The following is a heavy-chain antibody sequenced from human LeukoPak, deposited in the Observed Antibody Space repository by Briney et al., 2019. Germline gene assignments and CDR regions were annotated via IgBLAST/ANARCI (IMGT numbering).Heavy chain of an antibody. V-gene: IGHV3-74*01. CDR2: INSDGSST. J-gene: IGHJ5*02. CDR3: ARDPEYHGGLYNWFDP. CDR1: GFTFSSYW. Sequence: PGGSLRLSCAASGFTFSSYWMHWVRQAPGKGLVWVLRINSDGSSTSYADSVKGRFTISRDNAKNTLYLQMNSLRAEDTAVYYCARDPEYHGGLYNWFDPWGQGTLVTVSS. D-gene: IGHD2-2*01.